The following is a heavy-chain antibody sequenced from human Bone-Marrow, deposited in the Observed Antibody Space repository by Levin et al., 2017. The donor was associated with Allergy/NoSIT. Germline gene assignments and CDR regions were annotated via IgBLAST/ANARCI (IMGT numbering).Heavy chain of an antibody. CDR2: ISYDGSNK. Sequence: AGGSLRLSCAASGFTFSSYAMHWVRQAPGKGLEWVAVISYDGSNKYYADSVKGRFTISRDNSKNTLYLQMNSLRAEDTAVYYCARVSLRGSANKIGLGYFQHWGQGTLVTVSS. J-gene: IGHJ1*01. D-gene: IGHD1-26*01. CDR1: GFTFSSYA. CDR3: ARVSLRGSANKIGLGYFQH. V-gene: IGHV3-30-3*01.